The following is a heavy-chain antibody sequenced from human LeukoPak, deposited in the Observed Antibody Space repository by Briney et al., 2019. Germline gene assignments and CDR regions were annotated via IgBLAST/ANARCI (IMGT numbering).Heavy chain of an antibody. CDR1: GGSLISSDYH. J-gene: IGHJ3*02. D-gene: IGHD2-15*01. V-gene: IGHV4-39*01. CDR2: ISYSGNT. Sequence: SETLSLTCTVSGGSLISSDYHWGWVRQPPGTGLEWIGTISYSGNTDYNPSLRSRVTISVDTSNNQFSLRLGSVTAADTAVYHCARHCCSGPAKRVFDIWGQGTMATVSS. CDR3: ARHCCSGPAKRVFDI.